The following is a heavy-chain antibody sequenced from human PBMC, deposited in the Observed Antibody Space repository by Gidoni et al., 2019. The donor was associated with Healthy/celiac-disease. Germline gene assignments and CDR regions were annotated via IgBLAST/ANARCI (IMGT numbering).Heavy chain of an antibody. CDR1: GFTFSRNA. CDR3: AKPTTGDEGYFQH. CDR2: ISGSGGST. J-gene: IGHJ1*01. Sequence: EVQLLESGGGLVQPGGSLRLSCAASGFTFSRNAMSWVRQVPGKGLDWVSAISGSGGSTYYADSVKGRFTISRDNSKNTLYLQMNSLRAEDTAVYYCAKPTTGDEGYFQHWGQGTLVTVSS. D-gene: IGHD1-26*01. V-gene: IGHV3-23*01.